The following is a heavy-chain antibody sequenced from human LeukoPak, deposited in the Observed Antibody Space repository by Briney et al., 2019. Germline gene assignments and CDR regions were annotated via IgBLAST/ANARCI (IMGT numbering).Heavy chain of an antibody. D-gene: IGHD3-9*01. CDR3: ARGGYQGLRYFDPHEIFDY. Sequence: GRSLRLSCAASGFTFSSYAMHWVRQAPGKGLEWVAVISYDGSNKYYADSVKGRFTISRDNSKNTLYLQMDSLRAEDTAVYYCARGGYQGLRYFDPHEIFDYWGQGTLVTVSS. V-gene: IGHV3-30*04. CDR1: GFTFSSYA. J-gene: IGHJ4*02. CDR2: ISYDGSNK.